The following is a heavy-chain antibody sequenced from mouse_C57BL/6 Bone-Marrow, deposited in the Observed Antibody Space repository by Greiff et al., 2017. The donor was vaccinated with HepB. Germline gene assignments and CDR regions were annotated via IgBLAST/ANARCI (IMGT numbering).Heavy chain of an antibody. CDR1: GFTFSDYY. CDR2: INYDGSST. CDR3: AREVITTVGYYFDY. Sequence: EVKLMESEGGLVQPGSSMKLSCTASGFTFSDYYMAWVRQVPEKGLEWVANINYDGSSTYYLDSLKSRFNISRDNAKNILYLQMSSLKSEDTATYYCAREVITTVGYYFDYWGQGTTLTVSS. D-gene: IGHD1-1*01. J-gene: IGHJ2*01. V-gene: IGHV5-16*01.